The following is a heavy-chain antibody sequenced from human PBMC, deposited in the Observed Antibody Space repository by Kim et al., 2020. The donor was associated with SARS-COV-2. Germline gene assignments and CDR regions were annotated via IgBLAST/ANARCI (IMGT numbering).Heavy chain of an antibody. Sequence: SETLSLTCAVYGGSFSGYYWSWIRQPPGKGLEWIGEINHSGSTNYNPSLKSRVTISVDTSKNQFSLKLSSVTAADTAVYYCARGQGAAAGMNPDYWGQGTLVTVSS. J-gene: IGHJ4*02. V-gene: IGHV4-34*01. D-gene: IGHD6-13*01. CDR3: ARGQGAAAGMNPDY. CDR1: GGSFSGYY. CDR2: INHSGST.